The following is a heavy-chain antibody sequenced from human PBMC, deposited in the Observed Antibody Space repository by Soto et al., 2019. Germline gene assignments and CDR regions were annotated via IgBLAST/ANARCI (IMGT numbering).Heavy chain of an antibody. D-gene: IGHD5-18*01. J-gene: IGHJ4*02. CDR3: ARMAIQLGGGNDY. CDR1: GFTVSSNY. Sequence: EVQLVESGGGLVQPGGSLRLSCAASGFTVSSNYMSWVRQAPGKGLEWVSVIYSGGSTYYADSVKGRFTISRDNSKNTLYLQMNSLRAGDTAVYYCARMAIQLGGGNDYWGQGTLVTVSS. CDR2: IYSGGST. V-gene: IGHV3-66*01.